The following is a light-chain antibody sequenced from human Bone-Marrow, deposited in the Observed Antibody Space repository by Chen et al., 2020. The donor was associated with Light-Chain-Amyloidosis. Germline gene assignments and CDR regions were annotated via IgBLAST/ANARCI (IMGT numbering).Light chain of an antibody. J-gene: IGLJ3*02. Sequence: SYVLTQPSSVSVAPGQTATIACGGNNIGSTSVHWYQQTPGQAPLLVVYDDSDRPSGIPERLSGSNSGNTATLTIWRVEAGDEADYYCQVWDRSSDRPVFGGGTKLTVL. CDR1: NIGSTS. CDR2: DDS. V-gene: IGLV3-21*02. CDR3: QVWDRSSDRPV.